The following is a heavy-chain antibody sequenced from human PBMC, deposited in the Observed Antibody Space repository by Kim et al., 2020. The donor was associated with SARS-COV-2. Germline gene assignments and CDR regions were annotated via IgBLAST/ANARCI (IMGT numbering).Heavy chain of an antibody. Sequence: GGSLRLSCAASGFPFSSHGMHWFRQAPGKGPEWVVIIWYDGSKKYYSDSVKGRFTISRDNSKNMTYLQMISLRAEDTAVYYCARGWDYPWGQGTLVTVSS. CDR1: GFPFSSHG. V-gene: IGHV3-33*01. CDR3: ARGWDYP. D-gene: IGHD1-26*01. J-gene: IGHJ5*02. CDR2: IWYDGSKK.